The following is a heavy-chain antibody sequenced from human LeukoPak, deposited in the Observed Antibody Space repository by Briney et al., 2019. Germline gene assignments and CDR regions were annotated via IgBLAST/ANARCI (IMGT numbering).Heavy chain of an antibody. Sequence: NPGGSLRLSCAASGFAFSSYSMNWVRQAPGKGLEWVSSISSSSSYIYYADSVKGRFTISRDNAKNSLYLQMNSLRAEDTAVYYCARDTGYSYGPFDYWGQGTLVTVSS. CDR2: ISSSSSYI. V-gene: IGHV3-21*01. CDR3: ARDTGYSYGPFDY. D-gene: IGHD5-18*01. J-gene: IGHJ4*02. CDR1: GFAFSSYS.